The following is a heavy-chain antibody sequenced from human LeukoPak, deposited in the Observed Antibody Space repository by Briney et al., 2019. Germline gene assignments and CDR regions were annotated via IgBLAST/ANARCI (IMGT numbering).Heavy chain of an antibody. CDR2: IWYDGSNK. D-gene: IGHD3-22*01. V-gene: IGHV3-33*06. Sequence: PGRSLRLSCAASGFTFSSYGMHWVRQAPGKGLEWVAVIWYDGSNKYYADSVKGRFTISRDNSKNTLYLQMNSLRAEDTAVYYCAKDYYYDSSGYVGYWGQGTLVTVSS. J-gene: IGHJ4*02. CDR3: AKDYYYDSSGYVGY. CDR1: GFTFSSYG.